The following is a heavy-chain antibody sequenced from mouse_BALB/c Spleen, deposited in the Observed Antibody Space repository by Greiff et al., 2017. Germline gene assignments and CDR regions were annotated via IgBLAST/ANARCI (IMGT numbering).Heavy chain of an antibody. Sequence: EVQLQQSGPELVKPGASVKIPCKASGYTFTDYNMDWVKQSHGKSLEWIGDINPNNGGTIYNQKFKGKATLTVDKSSSTAYMELRSLTSEDTAVYYCARRGLGRVFDYWGQGTTLTVSS. CDR2: INPNNGGT. V-gene: IGHV1-18*01. CDR1: GYTFTDYN. CDR3: ARRGLGRVFDY. J-gene: IGHJ2*01. D-gene: IGHD4-1*01.